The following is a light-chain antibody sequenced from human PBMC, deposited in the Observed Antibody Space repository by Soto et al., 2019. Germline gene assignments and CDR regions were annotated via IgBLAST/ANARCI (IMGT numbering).Light chain of an antibody. CDR1: SSNIGNNY. J-gene: IGLJ2*01. Sequence: QSVLTQPPSVSAAPGQKVTISCSGSSSNIGNNYVSWYQQLPGTAPKLLIYENNKRPSGIPDRFSGSKSGTSATLGITGLQTGDEADYYCGTWDSSLSAGVFGGGTKLRP. V-gene: IGLV1-51*02. CDR3: GTWDSSLSAGV. CDR2: ENN.